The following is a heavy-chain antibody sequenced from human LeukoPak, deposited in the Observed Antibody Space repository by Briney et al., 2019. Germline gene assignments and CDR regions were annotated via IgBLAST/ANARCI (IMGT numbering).Heavy chain of an antibody. CDR3: ARGLLGAPYFDY. CDR2: INSDGSST. D-gene: IGHD1-26*01. CDR1: GFTFSSYW. J-gene: IGHJ4*02. Sequence: QTGGSLRLSCAASGFTFSSYWMHWVRQAPGKGLVWVSRINSDGSSTSYADSVKGRFTISRDNAKNTLFLQVNSLRAEDTAAYYCARGLLGAPYFDYWGQGTLVTVSS. V-gene: IGHV3-74*01.